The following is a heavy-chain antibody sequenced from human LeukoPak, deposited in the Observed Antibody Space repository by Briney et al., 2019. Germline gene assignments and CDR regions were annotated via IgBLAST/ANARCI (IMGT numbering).Heavy chain of an antibody. V-gene: IGHV3-13*05. Sequence: GGSLRLSCAASGFXFSSYDMHWVRQAPGKGLEWVSAIGTAGDPYYPGSVKGRFTISRENAKNSLYLQMNSLRAGDTAVYYCARAVGTAMAHTYYFDYWGQGTLVTVSS. J-gene: IGHJ4*02. CDR1: GFXFSSYD. D-gene: IGHD5-18*01. CDR2: IGTAGDP. CDR3: ARAVGTAMAHTYYFDY.